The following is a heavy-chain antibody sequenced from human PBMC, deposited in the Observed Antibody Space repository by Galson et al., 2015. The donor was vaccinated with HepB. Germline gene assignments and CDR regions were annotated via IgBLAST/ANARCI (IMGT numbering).Heavy chain of an antibody. CDR3: ARGSYYYDNSGYLPLYYFDY. V-gene: IGHV1-18*04. CDR2: ISTYNGNT. CDR1: DYSFTSYG. J-gene: IGHJ4*02. Sequence: SVKVSCKASDYSFTSYGISWVRQAPGQGLEWMGWISTYNGNTNYAQKLQGRVTMTTDTSTSTAYMELRSLRSDDTAVYYCARGSYYYDNSGYLPLYYFDYWGQGTLVTVSS. D-gene: IGHD3-22*01.